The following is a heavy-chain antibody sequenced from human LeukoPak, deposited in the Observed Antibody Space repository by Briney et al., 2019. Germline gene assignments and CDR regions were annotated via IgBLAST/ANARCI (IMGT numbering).Heavy chain of an antibody. V-gene: IGHV3-13*01. D-gene: IGHD2-15*01. CDR1: GFTFSSYD. CDR2: IGTAGDT. J-gene: IGHJ6*03. Sequence: GGSLRLSCAASGFTFSSYDMHWVRHATGKGLEWVSAIGTAGDTYYPGSVKGRFTISRENAKNSLYLQMNSLRAGDTAVYYCARGHGVVYYYMDVWGKGTTVTISS. CDR3: ARGHGVVYYYMDV.